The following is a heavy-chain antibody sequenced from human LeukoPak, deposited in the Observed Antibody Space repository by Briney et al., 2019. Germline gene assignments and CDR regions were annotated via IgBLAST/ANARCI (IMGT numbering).Heavy chain of an antibody. CDR3: ARSSSYYYDTID. Sequence: GGSLRLSCAASGFTFSSNYMSWVRQAPGKGLEWVSVIYSSGSTYYVDSVKGRFAISRHSSKNTLFLQMNSLRAEDTAVYYCARSSSYYYDTIDWGQGTLVTVSS. CDR2: IYSSGST. J-gene: IGHJ4*02. D-gene: IGHD3-22*01. CDR1: GFTFSSNY. V-gene: IGHV3-53*04.